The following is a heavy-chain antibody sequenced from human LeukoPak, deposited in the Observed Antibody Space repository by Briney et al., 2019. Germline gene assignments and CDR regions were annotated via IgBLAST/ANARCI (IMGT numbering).Heavy chain of an antibody. CDR1: SGSMNSYY. V-gene: IGHV4-4*07. CDR3: ARHGYTASHYFLDY. J-gene: IGHJ4*02. CDR2: IYTTGKT. Sequence: SETLSLTCTVSSGSMNSYYWGWVRQPAGRGLEWIGRIYTTGKTDYDPSLKSRLTMSVDPSKRQFSLHLRSVSAADTAIYYCARHGYTASHYFLDYWSQGTLVTVSS. D-gene: IGHD3-16*01.